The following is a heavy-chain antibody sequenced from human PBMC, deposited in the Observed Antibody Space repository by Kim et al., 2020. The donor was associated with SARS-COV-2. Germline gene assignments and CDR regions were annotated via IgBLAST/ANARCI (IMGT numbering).Heavy chain of an antibody. V-gene: IGHV3-21*01. CDR2: SSSSSSYI. D-gene: IGHD3-22*01. CDR1: GFTFSSYS. Sequence: GGSLRLSCAASGFTFSSYSMNWVRQAPGKGLEWVSSSSSSSSYIYYADSVKGRFTISRDNAKNSLYLQMNSLRAEDTAVYYCARNYYDSSGYPRNYYGMDVWGQGTTVTVSS. CDR3: ARNYYDSSGYPRNYYGMDV. J-gene: IGHJ6*02.